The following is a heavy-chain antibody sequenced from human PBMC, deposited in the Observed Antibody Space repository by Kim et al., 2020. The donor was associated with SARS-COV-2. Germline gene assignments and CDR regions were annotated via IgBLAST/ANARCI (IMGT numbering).Heavy chain of an antibody. CDR3: AAGLLWFGEKRFVYYYGMDV. CDR2: IVVGSGNT. J-gene: IGHJ6*02. V-gene: IGHV1-58*02. Sequence: SVKVSCKASGFTFTSSAMQWVRQARGQRLEWIGWIVVGSGNTNYAQKFQERVTITRDMSTSTAYMELSSLRSEDTAVYYCAAGLLWFGEKRFVYYYGMDVWGQGTTVTVSS. CDR1: GFTFTSSA. D-gene: IGHD3-10*01.